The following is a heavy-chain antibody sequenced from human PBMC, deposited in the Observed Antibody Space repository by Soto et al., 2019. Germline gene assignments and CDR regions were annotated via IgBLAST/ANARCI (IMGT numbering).Heavy chain of an antibody. CDR3: ARLRIAAPGNPGP. D-gene: IGHD6-13*01. J-gene: IGHJ5*02. Sequence: GESLKISCNGSGYSFTTDCISLVLQMPGKGLEWMGRIDPSDSYTSYSPSFQGHVTISVDKSISTAYLQWSSLKASDTAMYYCARLRIAAPGNPGPWGQGTLVTVSS. CDR1: GYSFTTDC. V-gene: IGHV5-10-1*01. CDR2: IDPSDSYT.